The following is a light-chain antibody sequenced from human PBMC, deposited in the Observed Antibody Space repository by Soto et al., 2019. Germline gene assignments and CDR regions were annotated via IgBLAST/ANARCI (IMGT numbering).Light chain of an antibody. CDR2: DVS. V-gene: IGLV2-14*01. Sequence: QSALTRPASVSGSPGQSITISCTGTSSDVGGYNYVSWYQQHPGKAPKLMIYDVSNRPSGVSNRFSGSKSGNTASLTISGLQAGDEADYYCSSYTSSSTPYVFGTGTKSPS. CDR1: SSDVGGYNY. J-gene: IGLJ1*01. CDR3: SSYTSSSTPYV.